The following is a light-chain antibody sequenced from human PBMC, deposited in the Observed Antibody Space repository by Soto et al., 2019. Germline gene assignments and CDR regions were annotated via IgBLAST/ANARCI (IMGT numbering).Light chain of an antibody. V-gene: IGKV2D-29*02. J-gene: IGKJ5*01. Sequence: DVVMTQTPLSLSVAPGQPASISCKSSQSLLHITGETFLFWYLQKPGQSPQLLIYEVSTRVSGVQDRLSGSGSGTDFTLEISRVETDDGGIYYCMQSTQLPPTFGQGTRLGIE. CDR2: EVS. CDR1: QSLLHITGETF. CDR3: MQSTQLPPT.